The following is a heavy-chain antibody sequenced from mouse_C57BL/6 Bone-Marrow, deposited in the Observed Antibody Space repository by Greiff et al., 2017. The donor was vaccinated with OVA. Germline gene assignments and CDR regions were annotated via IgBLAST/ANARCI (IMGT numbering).Heavy chain of an antibody. CDR3: ARLIYYDYDWFAY. Sequence: EVKLMESGGGLVQPGGSLKLSCAASGFTFSDYGMAWVRQAPRQGPEWVAFISNLAYSIYYADTVTGRFTLSRENAKNTLYLEMSSLRSEDTAMYYCARLIYYDYDWFAYWGQGTLVTVSA. D-gene: IGHD2-4*01. V-gene: IGHV5-15*01. CDR2: ISNLAYSI. CDR1: GFTFSDYG. J-gene: IGHJ3*01.